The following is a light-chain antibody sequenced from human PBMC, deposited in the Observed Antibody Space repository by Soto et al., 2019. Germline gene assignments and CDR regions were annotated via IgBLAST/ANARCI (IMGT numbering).Light chain of an antibody. CDR3: RQRYRWPET. V-gene: IGKV3-11*01. J-gene: IGKJ1*01. CDR1: QSVTNF. CDR2: NAS. Sequence: ESVLTQSPGTLSLSPGERATLSCRASQSVTNFLAWYQQKPGQSPSLLIYNASHRATGIPARFSGSGSGTDFTLTISSLEPEDFAVYYCRQRYRWPETFGQGTKVDIK.